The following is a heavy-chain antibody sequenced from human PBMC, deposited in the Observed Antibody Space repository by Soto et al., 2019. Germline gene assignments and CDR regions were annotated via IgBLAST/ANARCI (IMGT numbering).Heavy chain of an antibody. CDR3: ARRALRFLQWFDP. Sequence: QVQLQESGPGLVKPSETLSLTCTVSGASVNSENYYWSWIRQPPGKGLEWIGYVYYSGSTNCNPFLKSRATISLDAYENQFSLKMTSMTSADTAFYYCARRALRFLQWFDPWGQGTLVTVSS. J-gene: IGHJ5*02. V-gene: IGHV4-61*01. CDR1: GASVNSENYY. D-gene: IGHD3-3*01. CDR2: VYYSGST.